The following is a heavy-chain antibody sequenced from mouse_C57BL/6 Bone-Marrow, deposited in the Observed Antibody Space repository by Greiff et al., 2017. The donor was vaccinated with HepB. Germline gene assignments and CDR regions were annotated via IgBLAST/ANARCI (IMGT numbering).Heavy chain of an antibody. CDR3: ARRDYYGSSLCAMDY. CDR1: GYTFTNYW. CDR2: IYPGGGYT. J-gene: IGHJ4*01. D-gene: IGHD1-1*01. Sequence: VQPQQSGAELVRPGTSVKMSCKASGYTFTNYWIGWAKQRPGHGLEWIGDIYPGGGYTNYNEKFKGKATLTADKSSSTAYMQFSSLTSEDSAIYYCARRDYYGSSLCAMDYWGQGTSVTVSS. V-gene: IGHV1-63*01.